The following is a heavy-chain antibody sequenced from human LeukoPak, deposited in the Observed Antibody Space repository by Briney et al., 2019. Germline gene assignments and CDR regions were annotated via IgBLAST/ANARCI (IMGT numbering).Heavy chain of an antibody. CDR1: GYSLTNHY. D-gene: IGHD6-13*01. CDR2: ILHTGST. CDR3: ARGLAAVHP. Sequence: SETLSLTCAVSGYSLTNHYLIWVRQPPGKGLEWIGEILHTGSTNYNPSFKSRVTISIDTSKNQFFLSLTSVTAADTAVYYCARGLAAVHPWGQGTLVTVSS. V-gene: IGHV4-34*12. J-gene: IGHJ5*02.